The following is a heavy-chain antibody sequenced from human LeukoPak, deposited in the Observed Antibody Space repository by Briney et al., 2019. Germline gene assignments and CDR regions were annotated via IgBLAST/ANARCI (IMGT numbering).Heavy chain of an antibody. CDR2: INPNSGGT. Sequence: ASVKVSCKASGYTFTDYYMHWVRQAPGQGLEWMGWINPNSGGTNYAQKFQGRVTMTRDTSISTAYMELSRLRSDDTAVYYCASPLTSDTAMVDYWGQGTLVTVSS. J-gene: IGHJ4*02. CDR3: ASPLTSDTAMVDY. D-gene: IGHD5-18*01. V-gene: IGHV1-2*02. CDR1: GYTFTDYY.